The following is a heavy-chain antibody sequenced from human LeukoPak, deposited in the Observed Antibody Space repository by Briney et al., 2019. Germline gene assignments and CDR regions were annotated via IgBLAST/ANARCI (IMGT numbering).Heavy chain of an antibody. CDR2: INHSGST. CDR1: GGSFSGYY. J-gene: IGHJ3*02. V-gene: IGHV4-34*01. CDR3: ARDAPYCSSTSCFDASDI. Sequence: PSETLSLTCAVYGGSFSGYYWSWIRQPPGKGLEWIGEINHSGSTNYNPSLKSRVTISVDTSKNQFSLKLSSVTAADTAVYYCARDAPYCSSTSCFDASDIWGQGTMVTVSS. D-gene: IGHD2-2*01.